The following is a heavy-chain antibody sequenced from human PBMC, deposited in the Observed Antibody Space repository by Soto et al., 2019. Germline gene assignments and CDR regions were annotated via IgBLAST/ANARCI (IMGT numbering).Heavy chain of an antibody. CDR3: TRAGASDWNYVSTSS. V-gene: IGHV1-18*04. CDR1: GYTFTTSG. Sequence: QLVQSGAEVKKPGASVKVSCKASGYTFTTSGFNWVRQAPGQGLEWMGWISAKSGNTNYAPTLQGRVTMTTAPSTSTVYLELKRLTSDDTPIYYCTRAGASDWNYVSTSSWGQGTLVTVSS. D-gene: IGHD1-7*01. CDR2: ISAKSGNT. J-gene: IGHJ4*02.